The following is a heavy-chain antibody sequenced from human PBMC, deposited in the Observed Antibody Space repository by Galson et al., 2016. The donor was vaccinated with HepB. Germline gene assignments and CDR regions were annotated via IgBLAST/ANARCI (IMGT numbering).Heavy chain of an antibody. D-gene: IGHD6-13*01. CDR2: VSGFGGET. Sequence: SLRLSCAASGLTFWNSAMTWVRQASGKGLEWVATVSGFGGETFHADSVKGRFTISRDNSKNTLYLQMNSLRAEDTAIYYCAKESHRSSWFDNYGMDVWGQGTTVTVSS. CDR1: GLTFWNSA. J-gene: IGHJ6*02. CDR3: AKESHRSSWFDNYGMDV. V-gene: IGHV3-23*01.